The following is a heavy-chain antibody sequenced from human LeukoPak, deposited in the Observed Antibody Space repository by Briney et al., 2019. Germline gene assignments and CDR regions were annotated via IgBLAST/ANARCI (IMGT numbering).Heavy chain of an antibody. J-gene: IGHJ3*02. CDR3: AHRNSDYRAFDI. CDR2: IYWNDDK. CDR1: GFSLSTSGMY. D-gene: IGHD4-11*01. V-gene: IGHV2-5*01. Sequence: SGPTLVRPTQTLTLTCTFSGFSLSTSGMYVGWIRQPPGKALEWLALIYWNDDKRYSPSLKSRLTITKDTSKNQVVLTMTNMDPVDTATYYCAHRNSDYRAFDIWGQGTMVTVSS.